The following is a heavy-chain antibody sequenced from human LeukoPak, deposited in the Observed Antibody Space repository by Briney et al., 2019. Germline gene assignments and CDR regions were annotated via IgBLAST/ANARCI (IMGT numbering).Heavy chain of an antibody. CDR3: AKDGYSSGWYMGYYFDY. J-gene: IGHJ4*02. CDR1: GFTVSSNS. Sequence: TGGSLRLSCTVSGFTVSSNSMSWVRQAPGKGLEWVSFIYSDNTHYSDSVKGRFTISRDNSKNTLYLQMNSLRAEDTAVYYCAKDGYSSGWYMGYYFDYWGQGTLVTVSS. CDR2: IYSDNT. V-gene: IGHV3-53*01. D-gene: IGHD6-19*01.